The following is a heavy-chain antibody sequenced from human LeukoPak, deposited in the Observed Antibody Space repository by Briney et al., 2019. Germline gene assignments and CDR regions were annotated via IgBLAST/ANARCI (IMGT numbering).Heavy chain of an antibody. CDR3: AIALTYYDYVWGSYRLGYDAFDI. Sequence: SETMSLTCAVYGGSFSGYYWSWIRQPPGKGLEWIGEINHSGSTNYNPSLKSRVTISVDTSKNQFSLKLSSVTAADTAVYYCAIALTYYDYVWGSYRLGYDAFDIWGQGTMVTVSS. CDR2: INHSGST. D-gene: IGHD3-16*02. CDR1: GGSFSGYY. V-gene: IGHV4-34*01. J-gene: IGHJ3*02.